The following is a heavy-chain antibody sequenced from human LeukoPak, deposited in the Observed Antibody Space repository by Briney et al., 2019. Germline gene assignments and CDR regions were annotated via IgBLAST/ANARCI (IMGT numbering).Heavy chain of an antibody. CDR1: GGSISSYY. Sequence: SETLSLTCTVSGGSISSYYWSWIRQPPGKGLEWIGYIYYSGSTNYNPSLKSRVTISVDTSKNQFSLKLSSVTAADTAVYYCARDRDDSSGYYQGDAFDIWGQGTMVTVSS. D-gene: IGHD3-22*01. J-gene: IGHJ3*02. CDR3: ARDRDDSSGYYQGDAFDI. CDR2: IYYSGST. V-gene: IGHV4-59*01.